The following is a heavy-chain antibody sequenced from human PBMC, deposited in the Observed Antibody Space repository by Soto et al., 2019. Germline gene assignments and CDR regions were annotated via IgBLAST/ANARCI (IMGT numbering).Heavy chain of an antibody. Sequence: SETLSLTCTVSGASISNAYWSWIRQAAGKRLEWIGRIHSSGTFNYSPSLKSRVSISRDTFKNQISLKLSSVTAADTAVYYCARDNIVSKGYGMDVWGQGTTVTVSS. V-gene: IGHV4-4*07. J-gene: IGHJ6*02. D-gene: IGHD5-12*01. CDR2: IHSSGTF. CDR3: ARDNIVSKGYGMDV. CDR1: GASISNAY.